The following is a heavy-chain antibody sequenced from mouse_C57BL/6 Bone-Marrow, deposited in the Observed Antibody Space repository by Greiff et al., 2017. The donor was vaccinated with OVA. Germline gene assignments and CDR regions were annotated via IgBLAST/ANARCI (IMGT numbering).Heavy chain of an antibody. CDR3: ARGLYDYYAMDY. Sequence: VQLQQSGAELARPGASVKMSCKTSGYTFTSYTMHRVKQRPGQGLEWIGYINPSSGYTKYNQKFKDKATLTADKSSSTAYMQLSSLTSEDSAVYYCARGLYDYYAMDYWGQGTSVTVSS. CDR2: INPSSGYT. J-gene: IGHJ4*01. D-gene: IGHD1-1*01. CDR1: GYTFTSYT. V-gene: IGHV1-4*01.